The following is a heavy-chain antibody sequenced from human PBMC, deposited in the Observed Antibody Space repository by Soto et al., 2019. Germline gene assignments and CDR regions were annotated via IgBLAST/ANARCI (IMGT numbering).Heavy chain of an antibody. Sequence: PSETLSLTCAVSGGSISSGGYSWSWIRQPPGKGLEWIGYIYHSGSTYYNPSLKSRVTISVDRSKNQFSLKLSSVTAADTDVYYCARLNYGSDSYNWFDPWGQGTPVTVSS. J-gene: IGHJ5*02. D-gene: IGHD3-10*01. CDR2: IYHSGST. CDR1: GGSISSGGYS. V-gene: IGHV4-30-2*01. CDR3: ARLNYGSDSYNWFDP.